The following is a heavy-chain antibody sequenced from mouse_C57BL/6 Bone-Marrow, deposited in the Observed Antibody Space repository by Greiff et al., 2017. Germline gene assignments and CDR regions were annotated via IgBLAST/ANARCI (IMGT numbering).Heavy chain of an antibody. CDR1: GYTFTSYW. CDR2: IHPNSGST. D-gene: IGHD1-1*01. CDR3: ALITTVGFDY. Sequence: QVQLQQPGAELVKPGASVKLSCKASGYTFTSYWMHWVKQRPGQGLEWIGMIHPNSGSTNYNEKFKSKATLTVDKSSSTAYMQLNSLTSEDSAVYYCALITTVGFDYWGQGTTLTVSS. V-gene: IGHV1-64*01. J-gene: IGHJ2*01.